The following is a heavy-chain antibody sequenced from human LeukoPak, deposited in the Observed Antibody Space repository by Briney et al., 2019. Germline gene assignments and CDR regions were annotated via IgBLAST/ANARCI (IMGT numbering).Heavy chain of an antibody. CDR1: GFTFSSYS. J-gene: IGHJ5*02. Sequence: GGSLRLSCAASGFTFSSYSMNWVRQAPGKGLEWVSSISSSSSYIYYADSVKGRFTISRDNAKNSLYLQMNSLRAEDTAVYYCARGAFEQWLTPSPFEPWGQGTLVTVSS. V-gene: IGHV3-21*01. D-gene: IGHD6-19*01. CDR3: ARGAFEQWLTPSPFEP. CDR2: ISSSSSYI.